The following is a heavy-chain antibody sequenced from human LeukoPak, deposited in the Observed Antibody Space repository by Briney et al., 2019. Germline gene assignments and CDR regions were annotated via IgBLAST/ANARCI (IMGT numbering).Heavy chain of an antibody. CDR3: AREEWELLSQ. D-gene: IGHD1-26*01. CDR2: TFYRSKWYN. CDR1: GDSVPSNSAA. V-gene: IGHV6-1*01. J-gene: IGHJ4*02. Sequence: SQTLSLTCAISGDSVPSNSAAWNWIRQSPSRGLEWLGRTFYRSKWYNDYPLSVKGRITINPDTSKNQFSLQLNSVTPADTAVYYCAREEWELLSQWGQGTLVTVSS.